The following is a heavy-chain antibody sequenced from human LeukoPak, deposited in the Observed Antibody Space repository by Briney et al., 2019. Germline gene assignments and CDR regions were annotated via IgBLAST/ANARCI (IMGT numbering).Heavy chain of an antibody. V-gene: IGHV3-7*01. Sequence: PRGSLRLSCAASGFTFSSYWMSWVRQAQGKGLEWVANIKQDGSEKYYVDSVKGRLTISRDNAKNSLYLQMISLRAEDTAVYYCARGYCSGGSCYSIDYWGQGTLVTVSS. CDR1: GFTFSSYW. CDR2: IKQDGSEK. J-gene: IGHJ4*02. CDR3: ARGYCSGGSCYSIDY. D-gene: IGHD2-15*01.